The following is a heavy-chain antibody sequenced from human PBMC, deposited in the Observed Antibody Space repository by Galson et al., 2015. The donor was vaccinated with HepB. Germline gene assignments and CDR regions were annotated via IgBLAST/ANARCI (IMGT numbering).Heavy chain of an antibody. V-gene: IGHV4-59*08. CDR2: IYYSGST. CDR1: GGSISSYY. Sequence: LSLTCTVSGGSISSYYWSWIRQPPGKGLEWIGYIYYSGSTNYNPSLKSRVTISVDTSKNQFSLKLSSVTAADTAVYYCASRHKYYYDSSPTNQYYYYGMDVWGQGTTVTVSS. D-gene: IGHD3-22*01. CDR3: ASRHKYYYDSSPTNQYYYYGMDV. J-gene: IGHJ6*02.